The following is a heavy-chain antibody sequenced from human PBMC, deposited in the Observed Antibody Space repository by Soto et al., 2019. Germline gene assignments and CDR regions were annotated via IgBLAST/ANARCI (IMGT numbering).Heavy chain of an antibody. Sequence: GGSLRLSCAASGFTFSSYAMSWVRQAPGKGLEWVSAISGSGGSTYYADSVKGRFTISRDNSKNTLYLQMNSLRAEDTAVYYCAYFYGDYGGYYFDYWGQGTLVTVSS. J-gene: IGHJ4*02. CDR2: ISGSGGST. D-gene: IGHD4-17*01. V-gene: IGHV3-23*01. CDR1: GFTFSSYA. CDR3: AYFYGDYGGYYFDY.